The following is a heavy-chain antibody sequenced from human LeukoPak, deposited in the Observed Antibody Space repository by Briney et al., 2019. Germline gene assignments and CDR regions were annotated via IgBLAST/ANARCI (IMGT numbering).Heavy chain of an antibody. J-gene: IGHJ4*02. D-gene: IGHD3-16*02. V-gene: IGHV1-2*02. CDR1: GYTFTGYY. CDR2: INPNSGGT. Sequence: ASVKVSCRASGYTFTGYYMHWVRQAPGQGLEWMGWINPNSGGTKYAKKFEGRVTMTRGTSINTAYIEQSKLRTDDPAVYFCASKRGLGDLSFFDHWGQGPVVRLSS. CDR3: ASKRGLGDLSFFDH.